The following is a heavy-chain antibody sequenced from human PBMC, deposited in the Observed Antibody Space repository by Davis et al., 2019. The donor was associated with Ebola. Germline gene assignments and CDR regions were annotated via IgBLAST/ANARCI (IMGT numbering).Heavy chain of an antibody. J-gene: IGHJ6*03. Sequence: ASVTVSCKAFGYTFTSYYIQWVRQAPGQGLEWMGTIDPSSGNVNYAQNFRGRVTMTRDTSTSTVYMEMSSLRSEDTAVYYCATASPDLRIAARPGNYYYYYYMDVWGKGTTVTVSS. V-gene: IGHV1-46*01. CDR2: IDPSSGNV. D-gene: IGHD6-6*01. CDR1: GYTFTSYY. CDR3: ATASPDLRIAARPGNYYYYYYMDV.